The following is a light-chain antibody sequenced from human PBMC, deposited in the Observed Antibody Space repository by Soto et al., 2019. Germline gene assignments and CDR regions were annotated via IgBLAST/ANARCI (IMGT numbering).Light chain of an antibody. Sequence: VIWVTHSPSLVSASTGDRVTISCRMSQGISSYFAWYRQKPGKAPELLIYAASTLQSGVPSRFSGSGSGTEFTLTISSLQPDDFATYYCQQYHIYSWTFGQGTKVDIX. V-gene: IGKV1D-8*03. CDR3: QQYHIYSWT. J-gene: IGKJ1*01. CDR1: QGISSY. CDR2: AAS.